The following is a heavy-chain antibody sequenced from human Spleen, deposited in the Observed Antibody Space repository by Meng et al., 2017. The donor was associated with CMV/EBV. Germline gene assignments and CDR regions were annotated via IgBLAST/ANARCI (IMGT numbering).Heavy chain of an antibody. CDR2: IRSIPYGGSA. CDR3: ARAPIFGVVIRRVSHHDY. V-gene: IGHV3-49*02. J-gene: IGHJ4*02. D-gene: IGHD3-3*01. CDR1: GFTFADYL. Sequence: GESLKISCTSSGFTFADYLISWVRQAPGKGLEWVAFIRSIPYGGSAEYAASVRNRFSISRDDSKSIAYLQMNSLRAEDTAVYYCARAPIFGVVIRRVSHHDYWGQGTLVTVSS.